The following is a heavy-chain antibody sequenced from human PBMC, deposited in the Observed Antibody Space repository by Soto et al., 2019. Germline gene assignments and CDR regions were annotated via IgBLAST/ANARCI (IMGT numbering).Heavy chain of an antibody. J-gene: IGHJ4*02. Sequence: KVSCKASGYTFTSYGISWVRQAPGQGLEWMGWISAYNGNTNYAQKLQGRVTMTTDTSTSTAYMELRSLRSDDTAVYYCARDLYYYDSSGYCCWGQGTLVTVSS. V-gene: IGHV1-18*01. CDR1: GYTFTSYG. D-gene: IGHD3-22*01. CDR3: ARDLYYYDSSGYCC. CDR2: ISAYNGNT.